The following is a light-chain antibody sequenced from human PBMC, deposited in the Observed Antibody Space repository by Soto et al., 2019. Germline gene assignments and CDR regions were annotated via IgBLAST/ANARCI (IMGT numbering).Light chain of an antibody. CDR3: SSFTASTTQV. J-gene: IGLJ1*01. CDR2: DVN. Sequence: QSALTQPASVSGSPGQLITISCTGTSSDVGRYNYVSWYQQHPGKAPKLMIYDVNTRPSGVSNRFSGSKSGNTASLTISGLQAEDEADYYCSSFTASTTQVFGPGTKVTVL. CDR1: SSDVGRYNY. V-gene: IGLV2-14*03.